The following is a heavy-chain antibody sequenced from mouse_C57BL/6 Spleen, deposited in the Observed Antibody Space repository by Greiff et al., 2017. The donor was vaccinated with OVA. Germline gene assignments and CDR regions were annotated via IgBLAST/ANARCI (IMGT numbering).Heavy chain of an antibody. Sequence: EVKLMESGPGLVKPSQSLSLTCSVTGYSITSGYYWNWIRQFPGNKLEWMGYISYDGSNNYNPSLKNRISITRDTSKNQFFLKLNSVTTEDTATYYCARKGSYGYFDYWGQGTTLTVSS. J-gene: IGHJ2*01. CDR2: ISYDGSN. D-gene: IGHD1-1*01. CDR1: GYSITSGYY. V-gene: IGHV3-6*01. CDR3: ARKGSYGYFDY.